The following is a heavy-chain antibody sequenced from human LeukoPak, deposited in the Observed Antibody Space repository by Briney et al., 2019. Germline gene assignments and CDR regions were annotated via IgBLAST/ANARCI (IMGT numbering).Heavy chain of an antibody. D-gene: IGHD2/OR15-2a*01. J-gene: IGHJ6*02. CDR1: GFTFSSYW. Sequence: PGGSLRLSCAASGFTFSSYWMYWVRQAPGKGLVWVSRINSDGSTTSYADSVKGRFTISRDNAKNTLYLQMNSLRAEDTAVCYCARVGTTSNFYYYYGMDVWGQGTTVTVSS. CDR2: INSDGSTT. CDR3: ARVGTTSNFYYYYGMDV. V-gene: IGHV3-74*01.